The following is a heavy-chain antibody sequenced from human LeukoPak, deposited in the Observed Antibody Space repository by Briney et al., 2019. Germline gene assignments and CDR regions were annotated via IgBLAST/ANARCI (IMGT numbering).Heavy chain of an antibody. Sequence: PSETLSLTCAVSGGSISSGGYSWSWIRQPPGKGLEWIGYIYHSGSTYYNPSLKSRVTISVDRSKNQFSLKLSSVTAADTAVYYCARTNTTDRFFDPWGQGTLVTVSS. J-gene: IGHJ5*02. CDR1: GGSISSGGYS. CDR2: IYHSGST. CDR3: ARTNTTDRFFDP. V-gene: IGHV4-30-2*01. D-gene: IGHD2/OR15-2a*01.